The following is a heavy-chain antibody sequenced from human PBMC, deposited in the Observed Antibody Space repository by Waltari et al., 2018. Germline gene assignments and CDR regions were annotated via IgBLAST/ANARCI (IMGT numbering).Heavy chain of an antibody. Sequence: EVQLLESGGGLVQPGGSLRLSCAASGFTFSSDAMGWVRRAPGKGLEWVSAISGSGGSTYYADSVKGRFTISRDNSKNTLYLQMNSLRAEDTAVYYCAKDILRFLEWLSVWGQGTLVTVSS. CDR1: GFTFSSDA. V-gene: IGHV3-23*01. D-gene: IGHD3-3*01. CDR3: AKDILRFLEWLSV. J-gene: IGHJ4*02. CDR2: ISGSGGST.